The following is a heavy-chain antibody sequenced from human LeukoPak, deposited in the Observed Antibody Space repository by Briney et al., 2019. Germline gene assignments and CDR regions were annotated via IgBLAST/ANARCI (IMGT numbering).Heavy chain of an antibody. J-gene: IGHJ6*02. Sequence: SETLSLTCTVSGGSISSYYWSWIRQPAGKGLEWIGRIYTSGSTNYNPSLESRVTMSVDTSKNQFSLKLSSVTAADTAVYYCARSPGYCSGGSCLKTGDYYYGMDVWGQGTTVTVSS. D-gene: IGHD2-15*01. CDR3: ARSPGYCSGGSCLKTGDYYYGMDV. CDR1: GGSISSYY. V-gene: IGHV4-4*07. CDR2: IYTSGST.